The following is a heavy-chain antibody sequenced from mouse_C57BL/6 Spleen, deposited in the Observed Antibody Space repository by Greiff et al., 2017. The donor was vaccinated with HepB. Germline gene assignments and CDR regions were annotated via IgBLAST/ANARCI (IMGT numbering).Heavy chain of an antibody. Sequence: QVQLQQPGAELVKPGASVKLSCKASGFTFTSTWIPWVKQRPGQGLEWIGDIYPGSGSTNYNEKFKGKATLTVDTSSSTAYMQLSSLTSEDSAVYYCARRAGPYYFDYWGQGTTLTVSS. CDR3: ARRAGPYYFDY. CDR2: IYPGSGST. J-gene: IGHJ2*01. CDR1: GFTFTSTW. V-gene: IGHV1-55*01. D-gene: IGHD3-1*01.